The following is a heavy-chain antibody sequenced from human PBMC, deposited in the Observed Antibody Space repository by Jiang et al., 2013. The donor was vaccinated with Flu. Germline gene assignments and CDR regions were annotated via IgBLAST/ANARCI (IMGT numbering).Heavy chain of an antibody. D-gene: IGHD1-1*01. Sequence: NPSPKSRVTISVDTSKNQFSLKLSSVTAADTAVYYCATRVGTAPGHYFDYWGQGTLVTVSS. V-gene: IGHV4-59*01. CDR3: ATRVGTAPGHYFDY. J-gene: IGHJ4*02.